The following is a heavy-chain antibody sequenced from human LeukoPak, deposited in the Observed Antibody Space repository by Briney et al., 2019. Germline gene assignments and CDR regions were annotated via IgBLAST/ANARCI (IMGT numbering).Heavy chain of an antibody. CDR3: ARDTIAARMRIAFDI. CDR1: GFTVSSYW. Sequence: GGSLRLSCAASGFTVSSYWMSWVRQAPGKGLEWVSSISSSSSYIYYTDSVKGRFTISRDNAKNSLYLQMNSLRAEDTAVYYCARDTIAARMRIAFDIWGQGTMVTVSS. D-gene: IGHD6-6*01. J-gene: IGHJ3*02. V-gene: IGHV3-21*01. CDR2: ISSSSSYI.